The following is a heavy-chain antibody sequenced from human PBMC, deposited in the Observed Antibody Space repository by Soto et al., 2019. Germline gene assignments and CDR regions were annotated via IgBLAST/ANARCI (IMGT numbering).Heavy chain of an antibody. D-gene: IGHD6-13*01. CDR2: IYYSGST. J-gene: IGHJ4*02. CDR1: GGSISSSSYY. V-gene: IGHV4-39*01. Sequence: QLQLQESGPGLVKPSETLSLTCTVSGGSISSSSYYWGWIRQPPGKGLEWIGSIYYSGSTYYNPSLKSRVTISVETSKNQFSLKLSSVTAADTAVYYCARYIAAADYFDYWGQGTLVTVSS. CDR3: ARYIAAADYFDY.